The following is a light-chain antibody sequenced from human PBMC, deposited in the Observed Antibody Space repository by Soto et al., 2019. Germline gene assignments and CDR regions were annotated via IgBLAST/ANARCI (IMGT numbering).Light chain of an antibody. J-gene: IGKJ1*01. CDR2: DAS. Sequence: EMALTQSPGTLSLSPGERATLSCRANESVNSNYLGWYQQRPGQAPRLLGYDASKRAPGIPDRFSGSGSGTDFTLTISRLEPEAFAVYYCQQYINSRTFGQGTKV. CDR1: ESVNSNY. CDR3: QQYINSRT. V-gene: IGKV3-20*01.